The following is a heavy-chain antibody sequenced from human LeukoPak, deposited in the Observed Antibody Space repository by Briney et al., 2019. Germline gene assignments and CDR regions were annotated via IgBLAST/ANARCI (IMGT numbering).Heavy chain of an antibody. J-gene: IGHJ3*01. Sequence: ASVKVSCKVSGYTLTELSMHWVRQAPGKGLEWMGGFDPEDCETIYAQKFQGRVTMTEDTSTDTAYMELSSLRSDDTAVYYCAKVKGNGISLIVEVSKGAFDVWGQGTMVTVSS. V-gene: IGHV1-24*01. CDR1: GYTLTELS. D-gene: IGHD3-22*01. CDR2: FDPEDCET. CDR3: AKVKGNGISLIVEVSKGAFDV.